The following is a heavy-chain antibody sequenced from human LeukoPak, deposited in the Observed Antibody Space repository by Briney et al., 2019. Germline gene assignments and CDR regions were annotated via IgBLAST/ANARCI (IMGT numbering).Heavy chain of an antibody. D-gene: IGHD2-2*02. CDR3: ATAPILRGEGGEHYKYGMDV. Sequence: SGTLSLTCGVSVGSISSGNWWSWVRQSPGKGLEWIGEIFHNGTPNYNPSLKSRVTISADTFENHFSLKLTSVTAADTAVYYCATAPILRGEGGEHYKYGMDVWGQGTTVIVSS. V-gene: IGHV4-4*02. CDR2: IFHNGTP. CDR1: VGSISSGNW. J-gene: IGHJ6*02.